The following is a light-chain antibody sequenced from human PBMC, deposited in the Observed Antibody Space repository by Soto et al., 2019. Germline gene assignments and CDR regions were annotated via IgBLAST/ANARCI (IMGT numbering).Light chain of an antibody. J-gene: IGKJ1*01. CDR2: GAS. Sequence: ENVLTQSPGTLSLSPGERATLSCRASQSVSSTFLAWYQQKPGQAPRLLIYGASNMAAGIPDRFSGSGSGTDFTLTISRLEPEDFAVYYCQQYDSSPRTFGQGTKVEIK. CDR1: QSVSSTF. V-gene: IGKV3-20*01. CDR3: QQYDSSPRT.